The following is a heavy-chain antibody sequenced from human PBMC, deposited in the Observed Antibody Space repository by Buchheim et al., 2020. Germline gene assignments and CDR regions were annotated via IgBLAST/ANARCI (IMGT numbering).Heavy chain of an antibody. D-gene: IGHD2-15*01. V-gene: IGHV3-30*18. CDR1: GFTFSSYG. CDR2: ISYDGSNK. J-gene: IGHJ4*02. Sequence: QVQLVESGGGVVQPGRSLRLSCAASGFTFSSYGMHWVRQAPGKGLEWVAVISYDGSNKYYADSVKGRFTISRDNSKNTLYLRMNSLRAEDTAVYYCAKALVAGYFDYWGQGTL. CDR3: AKALVAGYFDY.